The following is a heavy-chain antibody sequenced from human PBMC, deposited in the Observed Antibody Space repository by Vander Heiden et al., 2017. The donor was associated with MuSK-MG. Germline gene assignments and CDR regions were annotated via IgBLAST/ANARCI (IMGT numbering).Heavy chain of an antibody. CDR1: GYSISSGYY. D-gene: IGHD3-22*01. V-gene: IGHV4-38-2*02. Sequence: QVQLQESGPGLVKPSETLSLTCTVSGYSISSGYYWGWIRQPPGKGLEWIGSIYHSGSTYYNPSLKSRVTISVDTSKNQFSLKLSSVTAADTAVYYCARDHYYDSSCYPYDAFDIWGQGTMVTVSS. J-gene: IGHJ3*02. CDR2: IYHSGST. CDR3: ARDHYYDSSCYPYDAFDI.